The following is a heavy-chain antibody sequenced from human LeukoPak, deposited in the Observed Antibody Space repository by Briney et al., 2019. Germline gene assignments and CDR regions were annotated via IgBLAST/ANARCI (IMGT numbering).Heavy chain of an antibody. V-gene: IGHV1-69*05. J-gene: IGHJ4*02. D-gene: IGHD3-3*01. Sequence: SVKVSCKASGGTFSSYAISWVRQAPGQGLEWMGRIIPIFGTANYAQKFQGRVTITTDESTSTAYMELSSLRSEDTAVYYCARGTYDFWSGYIDYWRQGTLVTVSS. CDR1: GGTFSSYA. CDR3: ARGTYDFWSGYIDY. CDR2: IIPIFGTA.